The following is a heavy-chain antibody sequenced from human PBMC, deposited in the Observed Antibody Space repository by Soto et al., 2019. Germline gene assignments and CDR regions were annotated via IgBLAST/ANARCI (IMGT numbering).Heavy chain of an antibody. J-gene: IGHJ4*02. CDR2: INAGNGNT. CDR1: GYTFTSYA. D-gene: IGHD2-15*01. CDR3: ARGPGGPDGPGDY. V-gene: IGHV1-3*01. Sequence: ASVKVSCKASGYTFTSYAMHWVRQAPGQRLEWMGWINAGNGNTKYSQKFQGSVTITRDTSASTAYMEQSSLRSEDTAVYYCARGPGGPDGPGDYWGQGTLVTVS.